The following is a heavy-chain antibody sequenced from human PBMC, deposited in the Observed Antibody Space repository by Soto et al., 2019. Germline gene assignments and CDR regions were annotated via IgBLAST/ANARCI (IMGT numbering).Heavy chain of an antibody. D-gene: IGHD4-17*01. J-gene: IGHJ5*02. CDR2: IIPILGIA. V-gene: IGHV1-69*02. CDR3: ARALPNGDYVFTWFDP. CDR1: GGTFSSYT. Sequence: QVQLVQSGAEVKKPGSSVKVSCKASGGTFSSYTISWVRQAPGQGLEWMGRIIPILGIANYAQKFQGRVTITADKSTSTAYMELSSLRSEDTAVYYCARALPNGDYVFTWFDPWGQGTLVTVSS.